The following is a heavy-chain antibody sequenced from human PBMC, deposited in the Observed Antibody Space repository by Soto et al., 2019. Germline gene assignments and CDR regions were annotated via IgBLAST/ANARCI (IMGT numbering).Heavy chain of an antibody. V-gene: IGHV1-46*03. J-gene: IGHJ4*02. D-gene: IGHD4-17*01. CDR3: ARDLSTMGYGDYFDY. CDR1: GYTFTSYY. CDR2: INPSGGST. Sequence: QVQLVQSGAEVKKPGASVKVSCKASGYTFTSYYMHWVRQAPGQGLEWMGIINPSGGSTSYAQKFQGRVTMTRYTSTSTVYMELSSLRSEDTAVYYCARDLSTMGYGDYFDYWGQGTLVTVSS.